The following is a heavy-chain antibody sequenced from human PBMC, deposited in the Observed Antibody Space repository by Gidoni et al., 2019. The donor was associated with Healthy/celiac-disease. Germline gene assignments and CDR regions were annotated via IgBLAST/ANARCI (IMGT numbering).Heavy chain of an antibody. Sequence: QVQLQQWGAGLLKPSATLSLTCAVYGGSFSGYYGSWIRQPPGKGLEWIGEINHSGSTNYNPSLNSRVTISVDTSKNQFSLKLSSVTAADTAVYYCAKVGGAAAGKYFDYWGQGTLVTVSS. CDR1: GGSFSGYY. J-gene: IGHJ4*02. V-gene: IGHV4-34*01. CDR3: AKVGGAAAGKYFDY. CDR2: INHSGST. D-gene: IGHD6-13*01.